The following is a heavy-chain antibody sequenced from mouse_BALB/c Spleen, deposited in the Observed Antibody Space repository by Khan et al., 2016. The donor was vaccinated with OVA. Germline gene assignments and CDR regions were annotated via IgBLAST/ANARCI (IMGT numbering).Heavy chain of an antibody. CDR2: INTYTGEP. CDR1: GYTFTSYG. J-gene: IGHJ4*01. Sequence: QIQLVQSGPELKKPGETVKISCKASGYTFTSYGMNWVKQSPGKALRWMGWINTYTGEPTYTDDFKGRFAFSLETSASTASLQINNLKKEDTATYFCARPPYFSYTLDYWGQGTSVTVSS. CDR3: ARPPYFSYTLDY. V-gene: IGHV9-3-1*01. D-gene: IGHD2-10*01.